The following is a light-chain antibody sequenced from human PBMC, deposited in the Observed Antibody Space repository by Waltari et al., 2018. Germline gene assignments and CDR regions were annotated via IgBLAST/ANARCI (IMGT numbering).Light chain of an antibody. CDR1: NIADKN. V-gene: IGLV3-21*04. Sequence: SYVLTQAPSVSVAPGETARITCGGNNIADKNVHWYQQKPGQAPVLVIFYDSHRPSGVPERCSGSNSGNTATLTISRAEAGDEADYYCQVWDTSIDLSVFGTGTKVTVL. CDR3: QVWDTSIDLSV. J-gene: IGLJ1*01. CDR2: YDS.